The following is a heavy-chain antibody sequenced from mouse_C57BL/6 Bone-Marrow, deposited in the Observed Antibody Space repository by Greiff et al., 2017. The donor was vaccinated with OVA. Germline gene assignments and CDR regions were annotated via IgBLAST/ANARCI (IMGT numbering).Heavy chain of an antibody. CDR2: IWGGGST. D-gene: IGHD1-1*01. Sequence: VKLVESGPGLVAPSQSLSITCTVSGFSLTSYGVDWVRQPPGKGLEWLGVIWGGGSTNYNSALMSRLSISKDNSKSQVFLKMNSLQTDDTAMYYCALSFITTGGYAMDYWGQGTSVTVSS. J-gene: IGHJ4*01. V-gene: IGHV2-9*01. CDR3: ALSFITTGGYAMDY. CDR1: GFSLTSYG.